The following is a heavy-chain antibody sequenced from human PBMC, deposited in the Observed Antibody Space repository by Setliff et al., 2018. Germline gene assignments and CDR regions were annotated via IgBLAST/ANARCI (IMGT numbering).Heavy chain of an antibody. CDR2: ISYSGST. CDR1: GGSISSTTYY. J-gene: IGHJ4*01. Sequence: SETLSLTCTVSGGSISSTTYYWGWIRQAPGKGLEWIGSISYSGSTYYNPSLESRVTISVDTSKNQFSLRLRPVTAADTAVYFCARDFELLVNYDIRGVFFDYWGQGTLVTVSS. V-gene: IGHV4-39*07. CDR3: ARDFELLVNYDIRGVFFDY. D-gene: IGHD3-9*01.